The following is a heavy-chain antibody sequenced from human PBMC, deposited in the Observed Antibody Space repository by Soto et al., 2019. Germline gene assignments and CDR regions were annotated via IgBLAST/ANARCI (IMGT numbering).Heavy chain of an antibody. J-gene: IGHJ4*02. CDR2: IYYSGST. V-gene: IGHV4-59*08. D-gene: IGHD6-19*01. Sequence: PSETLSLTCTVSGGSISSYYWSWIRQPPGKGLEWIGYIYYSGSTNYNPSLKSRVTISVDTSKNQFSLKLSSVTAADTAVYYCASSRIDKTGYSSGWFDYWGQGTLVTVSS. CDR3: ASSRIDKTGYSSGWFDY. CDR1: GGSISSYY.